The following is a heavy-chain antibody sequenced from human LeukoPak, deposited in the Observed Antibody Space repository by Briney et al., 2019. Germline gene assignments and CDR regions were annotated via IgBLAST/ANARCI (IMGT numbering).Heavy chain of an antibody. V-gene: IGHV4-39*07. CDR2: IYYSGST. J-gene: IGHJ5*02. CDR1: GGSISSYY. CDR3: ARQLVTMIVVVTLNWFDP. Sequence: NPSETLSLTCTVSGGSISSYYWSWIRQPPGKGLEWLGSIYYSGSTYYNPSLKSRVTISVDTSKNQFSLKLSSVTAADTAVYYCARQLVTMIVVVTLNWFDPWGQGTLVTVSS. D-gene: IGHD3-22*01.